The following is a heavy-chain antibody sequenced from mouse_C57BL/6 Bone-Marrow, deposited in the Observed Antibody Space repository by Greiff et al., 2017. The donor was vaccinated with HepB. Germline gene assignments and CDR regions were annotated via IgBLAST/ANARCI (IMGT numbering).Heavy chain of an antibody. CDR1: GFTFSSYT. CDR3: ARLITTVGGYFDY. Sequence: EVHLVESGGGLVKPGGSLKLSCAASGFTFSSYTISWVRQTPEKRLEWVATISGGGGNTYYPDSVKGRFTISRDNAKNTLYLQMSSLRSEDTALYYCARLITTVGGYFDYWGQGTTLTVSS. J-gene: IGHJ2*01. D-gene: IGHD1-1*01. CDR2: ISGGGGNT. V-gene: IGHV5-9*01.